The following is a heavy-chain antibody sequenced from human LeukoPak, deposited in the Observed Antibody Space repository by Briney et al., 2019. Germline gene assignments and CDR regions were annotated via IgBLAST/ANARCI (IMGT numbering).Heavy chain of an antibody. V-gene: IGHV3-74*01. CDR1: GFSFSTSW. D-gene: IGHD1-14*01. Sequence: GGSLRLSCAASGFSFSTSWMYWVRQAPGRGLLWVSRMNGDGSDPSYADSVKGRFTISRDNAKNTLYLEMKSLRVEDTAVYYCARDGTFTGSSNYYYIDVWGKGTTVTISS. CDR3: ARDGTFTGSSNYYYIDV. CDR2: MNGDGSDP. J-gene: IGHJ6*03.